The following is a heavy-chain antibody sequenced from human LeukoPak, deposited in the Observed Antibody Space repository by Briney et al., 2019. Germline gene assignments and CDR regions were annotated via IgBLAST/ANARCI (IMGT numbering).Heavy chain of an antibody. CDR3: ARSLGRYYFDY. CDR1: GFTFSSYS. D-gene: IGHD4-17*01. V-gene: IGHV3-21*01. CDR2: ISSSSSYR. Sequence: PGGSLRLSCAASGFTFSSYSMNWVRQAPGKGLEWVSSISSSSSYRYYADSVKGRFTISRDNAKNSLYLQMNSLRAEDTAVYYCARSLGRYYFDYWGQGTLVTVSS. J-gene: IGHJ4*02.